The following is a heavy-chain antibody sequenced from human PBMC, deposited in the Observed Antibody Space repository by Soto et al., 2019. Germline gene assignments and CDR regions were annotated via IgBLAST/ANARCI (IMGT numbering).Heavy chain of an antibody. J-gene: IGHJ6*02. CDR1: GGSISSGGYY. D-gene: IGHD6-19*01. V-gene: IGHV4-31*03. CDR2: IYYSGST. CDR3: AREAGWGNYYYGMDV. Sequence: SETLSLTCTVSGGSISSGGYYWSWIRQHPGKGLEWIGYIYYSGSTYYNPSLKSRVTISVDTSKNQFSLKLSSVTAADTAVYYCAREAGWGNYYYGMDVWGQGTTVTVSS.